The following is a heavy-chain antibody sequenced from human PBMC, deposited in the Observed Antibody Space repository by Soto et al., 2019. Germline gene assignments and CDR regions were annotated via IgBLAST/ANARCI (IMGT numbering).Heavy chain of an antibody. J-gene: IGHJ2*01. CDR2: ISWNSGSI. V-gene: IGHV3-9*01. CDR1: GFTFSSYY. Sequence: EVQVVESGGGLVKPGGSLRLSCAASGFTFSSYYMNWVRQAPGKGLEWVSGISWNSGSIGYADSVKGRFTISRDNAKNSLYLQMNSLRAEDTALYYCAKDIARTDGWYFDLWGRGTLVTVSS. CDR3: AKDIARTDGWYFDL.